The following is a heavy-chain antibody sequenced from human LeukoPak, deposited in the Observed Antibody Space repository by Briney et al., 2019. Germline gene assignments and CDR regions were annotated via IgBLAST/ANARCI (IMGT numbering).Heavy chain of an antibody. V-gene: IGHV4-39*01. CDR1: GGSISSSSYY. CDR2: IYYSGST. D-gene: IGHD3-10*01. J-gene: IGHJ4*02. Sequence: SETLSFTCTVSGGSISSSSYYWGWIRQPPGKGLEWIGSIYYSGSTYYNPSLKSRVTISVDTSKNQFSLKLSSVTAADTAVYYCASLWFGELLYWGQGTLVTVSS. CDR3: ASLWFGELLY.